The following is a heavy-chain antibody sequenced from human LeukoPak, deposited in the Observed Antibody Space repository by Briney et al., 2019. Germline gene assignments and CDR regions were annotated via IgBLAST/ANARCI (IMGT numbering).Heavy chain of an antibody. V-gene: IGHV3-21*01. CDR3: ATDPWGAAFDY. J-gene: IGHJ4*02. Sequence: GGSLRLSCAASGFTFSSYSMNWVRQAPGKWLEWVSSISSSSYIYYADSVKGRFTISRDNAKNSLYLQMNSLRAEDTAVYYCATDPWGAAFDYWGQGTLVTVSS. D-gene: IGHD3-16*01. CDR1: GFTFSSYS. CDR2: ISSSSYI.